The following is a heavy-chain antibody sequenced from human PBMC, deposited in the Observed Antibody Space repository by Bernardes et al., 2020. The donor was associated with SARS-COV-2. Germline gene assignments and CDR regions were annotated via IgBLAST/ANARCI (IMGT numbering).Heavy chain of an antibody. CDR2: IYYSGST. J-gene: IGHJ6*02. CDR1: GVSIISYY. D-gene: IGHD3-3*01. Sequence: PLSLTRTVSGVSIISYYLCWIRHPPVKGRAWIGYIYYSGSTNYNPSLKSRVTISVDTSKNQFSLKLSSVTAADTAVYYCARQDIGAIFGVVITPAGMDVWGQGTTVTVSS. V-gene: IGHV4-59*08. CDR3: ARQDIGAIFGVVITPAGMDV.